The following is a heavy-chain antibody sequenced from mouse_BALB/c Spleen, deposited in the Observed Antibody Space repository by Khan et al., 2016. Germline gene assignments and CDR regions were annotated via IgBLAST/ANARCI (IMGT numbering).Heavy chain of an antibody. J-gene: IGHJ1*01. D-gene: IGHD1-2*01. V-gene: IGHV1-9*01. Sequence: QMQLKESGAELMKPGASVKISCKATGYTFSSYWIEWVKQRPGHGLEWIGEILPGSGSTNYNEKFKGKATFTADTSSNTAYMQLSSLTSEDSAVYYCARSRLRLQYFDVWGAGTTVTVSS. CDR1: GYTFSSYW. CDR2: ILPGSGST. CDR3: ARSRLRLQYFDV.